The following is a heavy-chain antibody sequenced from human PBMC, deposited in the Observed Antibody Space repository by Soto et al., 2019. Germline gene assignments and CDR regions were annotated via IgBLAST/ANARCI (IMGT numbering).Heavy chain of an antibody. CDR2: IVPMFGTA. V-gene: IGHV1-69*13. D-gene: IGHD3-22*01. CDR1: GGTFSRYA. CDR3: ARGVYYDSRGYYFFF. Sequence: ASVKVSCKASGGTFSRYALSWVRQAPGQGPEWMGGIVPMFGTANYAQKFQGRVTITADESTSTAYMQLSSLRSEDTAVYYCARGVYYDSRGYYFFFWGQGALVTVSS. J-gene: IGHJ4*02.